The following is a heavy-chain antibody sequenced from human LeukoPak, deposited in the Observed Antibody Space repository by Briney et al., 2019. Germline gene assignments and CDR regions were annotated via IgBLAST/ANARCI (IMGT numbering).Heavy chain of an antibody. V-gene: IGHV4-4*07. CDR3: ARNLIPEQLVLNF. J-gene: IGHJ4*02. D-gene: IGHD6-13*01. Sequence: SETLSLTCTVSGVSISSYYWSWIRQPAGKGLEWIGRIHTSGSTNYNPSLKSRVTMSVDTSKNQFSLKLRSVTAADTAVYYCARNLIPEQLVLNFWGQGTLVTVSS. CDR2: IHTSGST. CDR1: GVSISSYY.